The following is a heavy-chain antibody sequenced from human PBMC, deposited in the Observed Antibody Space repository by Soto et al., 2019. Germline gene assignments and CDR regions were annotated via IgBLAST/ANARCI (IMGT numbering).Heavy chain of an antibody. D-gene: IGHD6-6*01. CDR1: GYSFANYW. Sequence: GESLKISCQGSGYSFANYWIGWVPQMPWKDLEWMGIIYPGDSDTRYSPSFQGQVTISADKSLRTAYLQWTSLKAADTALYYCARTRSFTLGFYYDGMDVWGQGTTVTVSS. J-gene: IGHJ6*02. V-gene: IGHV5-51*01. CDR2: IYPGDSDT. CDR3: ARTRSFTLGFYYDGMDV.